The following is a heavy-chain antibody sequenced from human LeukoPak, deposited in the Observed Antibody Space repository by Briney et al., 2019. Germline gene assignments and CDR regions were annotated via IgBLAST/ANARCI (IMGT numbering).Heavy chain of an antibody. J-gene: IGHJ6*03. V-gene: IGHV3-23*01. CDR3: AIKQQAGTGWNYMDV. CDR2: MSGAGGRI. CDR1: GFTFSIYA. D-gene: IGHD1-1*01. Sequence: PGGSLRLSCEASGFTFSIYAMSWVRQAPGKGLEWLSIMSGAGGRIEYADSVKGRFTISRDNSRNTVYLHMNSLRAEDTAVYHCAIKQQAGTGWNYMDVWGTGTTVTVSS.